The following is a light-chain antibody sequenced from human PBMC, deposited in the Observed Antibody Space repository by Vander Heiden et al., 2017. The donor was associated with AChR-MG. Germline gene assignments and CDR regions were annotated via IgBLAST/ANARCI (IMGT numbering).Light chain of an antibody. V-gene: IGKV3-11*01. CDR1: QNLYNY. CDR2: DAS. CDR3: QQRSDWPPSLT. J-gene: IGKJ4*01. Sequence: EIVLTQSPATLSLFPGERATLSCRASQNLYNYLAWYQQKVGQAPRLLIFDASNRATGVPARFSGSGSGTDFTLTISSLEPEDFAVYYCQQRSDWPPSLTFGGGTKVEIK.